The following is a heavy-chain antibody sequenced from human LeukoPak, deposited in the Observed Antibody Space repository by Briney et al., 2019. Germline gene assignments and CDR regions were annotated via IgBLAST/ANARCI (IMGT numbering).Heavy chain of an antibody. CDR1: GGSISSYY. CDR3: AVGIAAAGIGWFDP. D-gene: IGHD6-13*01. Sequence: TLSLTCTVSGGSISSYYWSWIRQPPGKGLEWIGYIYYSGSTNYNPSLKSRVTISVDTSKNQFSLKLSSVTAADTAVYYCAVGIAAAGIGWFDPWGQGTLVTVSS. CDR2: IYYSGST. V-gene: IGHV4-59*01. J-gene: IGHJ5*02.